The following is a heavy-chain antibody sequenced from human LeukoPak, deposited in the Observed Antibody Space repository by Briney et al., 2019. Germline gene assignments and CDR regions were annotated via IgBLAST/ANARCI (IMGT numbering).Heavy chain of an antibody. V-gene: IGHV3-7*05. Sequence: GGSLRLSCAASGFTFGSYWMTWVRQTPGKGLEWVANINEDGSEKYSVDSVKGRFTVSRDNARYSLFLQMNGLRAEDTALYFCATSGPGNPYYFDYWGQGTLVTVSS. CDR1: GFTFGSYW. CDR3: ATSGPGNPYYFDY. J-gene: IGHJ4*02. CDR2: INEDGSEK.